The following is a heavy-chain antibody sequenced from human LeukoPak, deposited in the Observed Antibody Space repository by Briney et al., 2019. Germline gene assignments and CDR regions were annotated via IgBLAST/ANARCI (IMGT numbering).Heavy chain of an antibody. CDR3: ARAIGIAVAVGFDP. CDR2: ISAYNGNT. D-gene: IGHD6-19*01. V-gene: IGHV1-18*01. Sequence: ASVKVSCKASGYTFSSYGISWVRQAPGQGLEWMGWISAYNGNTNYAQKLQGRVTMTTDTSTSTAYMELRSLRSDDTAVYYCARAIGIAVAVGFDPWGQGTLVTVSS. J-gene: IGHJ5*02. CDR1: GYTFSSYG.